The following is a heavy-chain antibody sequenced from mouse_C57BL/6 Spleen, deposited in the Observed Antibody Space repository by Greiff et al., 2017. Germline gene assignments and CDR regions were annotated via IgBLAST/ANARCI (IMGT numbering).Heavy chain of an antibody. Sequence: QVQLQQSGAELVKPGASVKISCKASGYAFSSYWMNWVKQRPGKGLEWIGQIYPGDGDTNYNGKFKGKATLTADKSSSTAYMQLSSLTSEDSAVYFCARKDYSNYVWYFDVWGTGTTVTVSS. CDR3: ARKDYSNYVWYFDV. D-gene: IGHD2-5*01. J-gene: IGHJ1*03. CDR1: GYAFSSYW. V-gene: IGHV1-80*01. CDR2: IYPGDGDT.